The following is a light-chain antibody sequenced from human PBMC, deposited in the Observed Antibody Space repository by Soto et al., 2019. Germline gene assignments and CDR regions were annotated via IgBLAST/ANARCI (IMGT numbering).Light chain of an antibody. Sequence: QSVLTQPPSASGTPGQRVTISCSGSSSNIGSNYGYWYQQVPGTARSLLMYRASQRPSGVPDRFSGSKSGTSASLAISGLRSEDEADYYCAAWDDTLNGLVFGGGTKVTVL. J-gene: IGLJ2*01. CDR1: SSNIGSNY. V-gene: IGLV1-47*01. CDR2: RAS. CDR3: AAWDDTLNGLV.